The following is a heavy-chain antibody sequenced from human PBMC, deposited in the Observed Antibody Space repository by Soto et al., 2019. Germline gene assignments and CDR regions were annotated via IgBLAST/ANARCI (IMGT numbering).Heavy chain of an antibody. Sequence: PGGSLRLSCAASGFTFTRYSMNWVRQGPGKGLEWVSSISSTTNYIYYGDSMKGRFTISRDNAKNSLYLEMNSLSAEDTAVYYCARESEDLTSNFDYWGQGTLVTVSS. CDR1: GFTFTRYS. CDR2: ISSTTNYI. V-gene: IGHV3-21*06. D-gene: IGHD7-27*01. J-gene: IGHJ4*02. CDR3: ARESEDLTSNFDY.